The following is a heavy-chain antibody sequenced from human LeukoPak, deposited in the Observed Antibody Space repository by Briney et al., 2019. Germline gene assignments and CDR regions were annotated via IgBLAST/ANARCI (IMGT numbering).Heavy chain of an antibody. CDR2: ISGSGGST. CDR3: ANLLRIAAAGKGYYFDY. D-gene: IGHD6-13*01. Sequence: GGSLRLSCAASGFIFSSYAMSWVRQAPGKGLEWVSAISGSGGSTYYADSVKGRFTISRDNSKNTLYLQMNSLRAEDTAVYYCANLLRIAAAGKGYYFDYWGQGTLVTVSS. J-gene: IGHJ4*02. CDR1: GFIFSSYA. V-gene: IGHV3-23*01.